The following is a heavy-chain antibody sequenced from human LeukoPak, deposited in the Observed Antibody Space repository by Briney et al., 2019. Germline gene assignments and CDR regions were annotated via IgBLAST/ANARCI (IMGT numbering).Heavy chain of an antibody. D-gene: IGHD3-3*01. CDR1: GGTFSSYA. CDR2: IIPIFGTA. CDR3: ARGWFFGVVILSWFDP. J-gene: IGHJ5*02. V-gene: IGHV1-69*05. Sequence: ASVKVSCKASGGTFSSYAISWVRQAPGQGLEWMGGIIPIFGTANYAQKFQGRVTITTDESTSTAYMDLSSLSSEDTAVYYCARGWFFGVVILSWFDPWGQGTLVTVSS.